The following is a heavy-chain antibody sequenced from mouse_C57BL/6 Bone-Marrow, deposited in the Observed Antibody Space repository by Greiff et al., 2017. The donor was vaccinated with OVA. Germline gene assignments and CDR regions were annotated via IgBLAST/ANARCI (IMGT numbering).Heavy chain of an antibody. CDR2: INPSSGYT. D-gene: IGHD2-5*01. CDR1: GYTFTSYT. Sequence: VQLQQSGAELARPGASVKMSCKASGYTFTSYTMHWVKQRPGQGLEWIGYINPSSGYTKYNQKFKDKATLTAVKSSSTAYMQLSSLTSEDSAVYYCARNPLYYSNLDYWGQGTTLTVSS. V-gene: IGHV1-4*01. J-gene: IGHJ2*01. CDR3: ARNPLYYSNLDY.